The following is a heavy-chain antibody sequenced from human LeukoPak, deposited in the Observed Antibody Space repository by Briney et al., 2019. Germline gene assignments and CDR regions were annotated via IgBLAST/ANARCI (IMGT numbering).Heavy chain of an antibody. V-gene: IGHV3-48*01. J-gene: IGHJ6*02. CDR1: GFTLSSYS. Sequence: GGSLRLSCAASGFTLSSYSMNWVRQAPGKGLEWVSYISSSSSTIYYADSVKGRFTISRDNAKNSLYLQMNSLRAEDTAVYYCARPLTIFGVVSNYYYYGMDVWGQGTTVTVSS. D-gene: IGHD3-3*01. CDR3: ARPLTIFGVVSNYYYYGMDV. CDR2: ISSSSSTI.